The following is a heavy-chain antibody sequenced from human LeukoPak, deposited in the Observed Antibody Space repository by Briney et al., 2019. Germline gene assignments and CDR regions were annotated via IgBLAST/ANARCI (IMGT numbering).Heavy chain of an antibody. V-gene: IGHV3-64D*06. Sequence: GGSLRLSCSASGFTFSSYAMHWVRQAPGKGLEYVSAISSNGGSTYYADSVKGRFTISRDNSKNMLYLQMSSLRAEDTAVYYCVKEVPSYDSSGYFIAHHFDYWGQGTLVTVSS. J-gene: IGHJ4*02. D-gene: IGHD3-22*01. CDR2: ISSNGGST. CDR1: GFTFSSYA. CDR3: VKEVPSYDSSGYFIAHHFDY.